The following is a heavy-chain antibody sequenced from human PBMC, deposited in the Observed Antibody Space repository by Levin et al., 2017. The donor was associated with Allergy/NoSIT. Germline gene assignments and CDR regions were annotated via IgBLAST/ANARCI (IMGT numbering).Heavy chain of an antibody. CDR3: ARGTMVRGVILDY. D-gene: IGHD3-10*01. Sequence: GGSLRLSCAGSGFTVSSNDMSWVRQAPGKGLEWVSVIYSGGSTYYTDSVKGRFTISRDNSKNTLYLQMNSLRAEDTAVYYCARGTMVRGVILDYWGQGTLVTVSS. V-gene: IGHV3-66*01. CDR1: GFTVSSND. J-gene: IGHJ4*02. CDR2: IYSGGST.